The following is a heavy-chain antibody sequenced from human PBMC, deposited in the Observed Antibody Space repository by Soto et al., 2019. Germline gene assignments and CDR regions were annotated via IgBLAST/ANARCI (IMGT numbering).Heavy chain of an antibody. Sequence: SETLSVTCTVSGGSISSGGYYWSWIRQHPGKGLEWIGYIYYSGSTYYNPSLKSRVTISVDTSKNQFSLKPSSVTAADTAVYYCARARGVTGTGSMDVWGQGTTVTVSS. V-gene: IGHV4-31*03. J-gene: IGHJ6*02. CDR3: ARARGVTGTGSMDV. CDR1: GGSISSGGYY. D-gene: IGHD1-7*01. CDR2: IYYSGST.